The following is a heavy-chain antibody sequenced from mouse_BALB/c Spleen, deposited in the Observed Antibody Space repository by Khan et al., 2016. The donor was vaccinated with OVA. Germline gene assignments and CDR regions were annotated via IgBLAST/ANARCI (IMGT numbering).Heavy chain of an antibody. J-gene: IGHJ2*01. CDR1: GFNIKDTY. Sequence: EVQLQQSGAELVKPGASVKLSCTASGFNIKDTYMHWVKQRPEQGLEWIGRIDPANGNTKYDPKFQGKATITADTSSNTASLPLRLLTSEDPAVNDGTIINAWGQGTTLTVSS. CDR3: TIINA. V-gene: IGHV14-3*02. CDR2: IDPANGNT.